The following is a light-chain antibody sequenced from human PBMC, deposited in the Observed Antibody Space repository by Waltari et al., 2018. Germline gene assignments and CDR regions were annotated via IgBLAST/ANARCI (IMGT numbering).Light chain of an antibody. V-gene: IGLV2-8*01. CDR3: SSYAGGSSLM. Sequence: QSALTQPPSASGSPGQSLTISCPGISTAAEGYDPVFWYQQHPGKAPKLLIYEVTKRPSGVPDRFSGSKSDNTASLAVSGLQAEDEADYYCSSYAGGSSLMFGGGTKLTVL. CDR1: STAAEGYDP. CDR2: EVT. J-gene: IGLJ3*02.